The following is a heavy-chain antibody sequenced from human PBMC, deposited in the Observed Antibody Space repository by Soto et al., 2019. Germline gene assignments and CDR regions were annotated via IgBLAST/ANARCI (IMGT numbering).Heavy chain of an antibody. V-gene: IGHV3-48*03. Sequence: EVQLVESGGGLVQPGGSLRLSCAASGFTFSSYEMNWVRQAPGKGLEWVSYISSSGSTIYYADSVKGRFTISRDNAKNSLYLKMNSLRAEDTDVYYCARTYGDYEDVFVYWGQGTLVTVSS. CDR1: GFTFSSYE. D-gene: IGHD4-17*01. CDR3: ARTYGDYEDVFVY. J-gene: IGHJ4*02. CDR2: ISSSGSTI.